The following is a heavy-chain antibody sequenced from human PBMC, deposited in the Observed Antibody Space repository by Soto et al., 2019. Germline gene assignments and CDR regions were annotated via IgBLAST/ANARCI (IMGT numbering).Heavy chain of an antibody. J-gene: IGHJ1*01. CDR3: ARERRGYYHTPQYFQH. Sequence: QVQLQQWGAGLLKPSETLSLTCAVYGGSFSGYYWSWIRQPPGKGLEWIGEINHSGSTNYNPSLKSRVTITVDTSKNQFSLKLSSVTAADTAVYYCARERRGYYHTPQYFQHWGQGTLFTVSS. V-gene: IGHV4-34*01. CDR1: GGSFSGYY. D-gene: IGHD3-22*01. CDR2: INHSGST.